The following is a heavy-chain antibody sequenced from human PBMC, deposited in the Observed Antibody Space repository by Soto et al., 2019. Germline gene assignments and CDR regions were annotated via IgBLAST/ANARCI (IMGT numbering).Heavy chain of an antibody. V-gene: IGHV3-48*01. J-gene: IGHJ3*02. CDR2: ISSSSSTI. Sequence: GGSLRLSCAASGFTFSSYSMNWVRQAPGKGLEWVSYISSSSSTIYYADSVKGRFTISRDNAKNSLYLQMNSLRAEDTAVYYCARPPALYCSSTSCYRGDYDAFDIWGQGTMVTVS. CDR1: GFTFSSYS. CDR3: ARPPALYCSSTSCYRGDYDAFDI. D-gene: IGHD2-2*01.